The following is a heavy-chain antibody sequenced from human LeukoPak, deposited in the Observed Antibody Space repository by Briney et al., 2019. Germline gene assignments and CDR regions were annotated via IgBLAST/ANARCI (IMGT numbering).Heavy chain of an antibody. J-gene: IGHJ3*02. V-gene: IGHV4-59*08. D-gene: IGHD3-9*01. CDR1: GGSISSYY. Sequence: PSETLSLTCTVSGGSISSYYWSWIRQPPGKGLEWIGYIYNSGSTNYNPSLKSRVTISVDTSKNQFSLKLSSVTAADTAVYYCARAVLRYFEHDAFDIWGQGTMVTVSS. CDR2: IYNSGST. CDR3: ARAVLRYFEHDAFDI.